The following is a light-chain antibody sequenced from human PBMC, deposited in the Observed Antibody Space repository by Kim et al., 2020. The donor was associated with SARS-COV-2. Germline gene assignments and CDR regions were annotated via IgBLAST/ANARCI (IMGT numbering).Light chain of an antibody. V-gene: IGKV3-15*01. CDR2: GSS. CDR1: QSVAGN. J-gene: IGKJ5*01. Sequence: EIVMTQSPATLSVSPGEGASLSCRASQSVAGNLAWYQQKPGQAPRLLIYGSSTRATDIPARFSGSGSGTEFTLTISSLQSEDFAVYYCQQYNAWSSITFGQGTRLEIK. CDR3: QQYNAWSSIT.